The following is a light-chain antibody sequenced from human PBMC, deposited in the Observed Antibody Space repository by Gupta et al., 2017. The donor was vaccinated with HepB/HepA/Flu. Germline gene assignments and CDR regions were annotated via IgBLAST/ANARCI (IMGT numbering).Light chain of an antibody. CDR3: QQYDKPYT. V-gene: IGKV1-33*01. Sequence: DLQMTQSPSSLSGSVGDRVTITCQASQDISKSLNWFQLKPGKAPKLLIYDASHLETGAPSRLSGSGSGTDFTFTISSLQPEDFATYYCQQYDKPYTFGRGTKLEI. J-gene: IGKJ2*01. CDR1: QDISKS. CDR2: DAS.